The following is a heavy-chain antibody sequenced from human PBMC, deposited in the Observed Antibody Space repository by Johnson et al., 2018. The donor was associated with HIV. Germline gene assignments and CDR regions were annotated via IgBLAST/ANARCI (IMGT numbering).Heavy chain of an antibody. CDR3: ARGRISVTEVDLRGGGFDI. Sequence: QVQLVESGGGVVQPGRSLRLSCAASGFTFSSYGMAWVRQAPGKGLEWVTVISFAGRKKYYADSVKGRFTISRDNSKNTLYLQRNSLRDEDTAVYHCARGRISVTEVDLRGGGFDIWGQVTMVTVSS. V-gene: IGHV3-30*03. D-gene: IGHD3-22*01. CDR1: GFTFSSYG. J-gene: IGHJ3*02. CDR2: ISFAGRKK.